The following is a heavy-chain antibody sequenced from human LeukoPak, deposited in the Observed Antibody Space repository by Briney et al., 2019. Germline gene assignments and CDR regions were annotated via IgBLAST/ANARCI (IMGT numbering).Heavy chain of an antibody. Sequence: GGSLRLSCAASGFTVSSNYMSWVRQAPGKGLEWVSVIYSGGSTYYADSVKGRFTISRDNSKNTLYLQMNSLRAEDTAVYYCARAWWFGEDAFDIWGQGTTVTVSS. J-gene: IGHJ3*02. CDR3: ARAWWFGEDAFDI. CDR1: GFTVSSNY. D-gene: IGHD3-10*01. V-gene: IGHV3-53*01. CDR2: IYSGGST.